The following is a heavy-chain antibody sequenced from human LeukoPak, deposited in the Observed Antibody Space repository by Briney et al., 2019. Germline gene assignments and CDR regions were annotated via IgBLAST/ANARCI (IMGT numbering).Heavy chain of an antibody. CDR2: ISSSSTTI. CDR1: GFIFSSYS. CDR3: ARTVSGWYSGYYYYMDV. Sequence: PGGSLRLSCAASGFIFSSYSMKWVRQAPGKGLEWVSYISSSSTTIYYADSVKGRFTISRDNAKNSLYLQMNSLRADDTAVYYCARTVSGWYSGYYYYMDVWGKGTTVTISS. V-gene: IGHV3-48*01. D-gene: IGHD6-19*01. J-gene: IGHJ6*03.